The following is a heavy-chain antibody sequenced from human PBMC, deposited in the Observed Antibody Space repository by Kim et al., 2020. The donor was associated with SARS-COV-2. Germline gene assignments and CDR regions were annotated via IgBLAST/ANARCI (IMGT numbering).Heavy chain of an antibody. CDR2: ISGSGGST. J-gene: IGHJ6*02. D-gene: IGHD6-6*01. CDR1: GFTFSSYA. Sequence: GGSLRLSCAASGFTFSSYAMSWVRQAPGKGLEWVSAISGSGGSTYYADSVKVRFTISRDNSKNTLYLQMNSLRAEDTAVYYCAKDGHSSSSRDYYYYGMDVWGQGTTVTVSS. CDR3: AKDGHSSSSRDYYYYGMDV. V-gene: IGHV3-23*01.